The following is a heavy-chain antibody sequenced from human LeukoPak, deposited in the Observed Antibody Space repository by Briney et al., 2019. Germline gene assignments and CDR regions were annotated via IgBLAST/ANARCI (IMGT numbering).Heavy chain of an antibody. CDR2: ISAYNGNT. D-gene: IGHD4-11*01. J-gene: IGHJ5*02. V-gene: IGHV1-18*01. CDR1: GYTFTSYG. CDR3: ARDDPLTVTTQNWFDP. Sequence: ASVKVSCKASGYTFTSYGISWVRQAPGQGLEWMGWISAYNGNTNYAQKLQGRVTMTTDTSTSTAYMELRSLRSDDTAVYYCARDDPLTVTTQNWFDPWGQGTLVTVSS.